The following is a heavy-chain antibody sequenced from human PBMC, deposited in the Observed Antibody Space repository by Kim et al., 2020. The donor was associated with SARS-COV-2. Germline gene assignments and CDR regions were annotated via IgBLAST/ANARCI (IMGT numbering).Heavy chain of an antibody. CDR2: IVVGSGNT. D-gene: IGHD4-17*01. CDR1: GFTFTSSA. Sequence: SVKVSCKASGFTFTSSAVQWVRQARGQRLEWIGWIVVGSGNTNYAQKFQERVTITRDMSTSTAYMELSSLRSEDTAVYYCAAARPRLLPYYYGMDVWGQGTTVTVSS. V-gene: IGHV1-58*01. J-gene: IGHJ6*02. CDR3: AAARPRLLPYYYGMDV.